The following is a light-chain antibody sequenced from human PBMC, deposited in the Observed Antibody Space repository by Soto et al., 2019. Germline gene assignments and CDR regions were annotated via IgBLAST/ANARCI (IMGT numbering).Light chain of an antibody. CDR1: QDISNY. V-gene: IGKV1-33*01. Sequence: DIQMTQSPSYLSASVGDRVTFTCQASQDISNYLQWYQQKEGKAPKLLIYDASNLETGVPSRFIGSGSGTDFTFTISSLQPEDIGTYYCQQYDNLPYSFGQGTKLEIK. CDR2: DAS. CDR3: QQYDNLPYS. J-gene: IGKJ2*01.